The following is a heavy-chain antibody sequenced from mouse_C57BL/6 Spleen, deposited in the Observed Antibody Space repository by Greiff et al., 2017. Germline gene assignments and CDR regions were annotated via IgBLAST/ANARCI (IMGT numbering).Heavy chain of an antibody. CDR3: ARGVGDEYYFDY. Sequence: EVQLVESGGGLVKPGGSLKLSCAASGFTFSSYAMSWVRQTPEKRLEWVATISDGGSYTYYPDNVKGRFTFSRDNAKNNLYLQMSHLKSEDTAMDYCARGVGDEYYFDYWGQGTTLTVSS. J-gene: IGHJ2*01. D-gene: IGHD1-1*02. CDR2: ISDGGSYT. V-gene: IGHV5-4*01. CDR1: GFTFSSYA.